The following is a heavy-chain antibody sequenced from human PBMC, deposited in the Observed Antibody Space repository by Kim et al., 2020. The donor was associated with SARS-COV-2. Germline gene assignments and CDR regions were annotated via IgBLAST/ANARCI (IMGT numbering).Heavy chain of an antibody. J-gene: IGHJ4*02. D-gene: IGHD1-1*01. V-gene: IGHV3-23*01. CDR3: AKNHATDWSFGS. Sequence: GGSLRLSCAASGFTFNTYAMSWVRQAPGKGLEWVSTLSPNGANTHYADSVRGRFTISRDNSKNTVYLQMNTLRAEDTALYYCAKNHATDWSFGSWGQGTLVSVSS. CDR2: LSPNGANT. CDR1: GFTFNTYA.